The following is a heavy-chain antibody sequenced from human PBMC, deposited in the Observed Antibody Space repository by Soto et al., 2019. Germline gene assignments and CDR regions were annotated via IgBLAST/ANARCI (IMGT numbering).Heavy chain of an antibody. CDR2: INCDGGST. CDR1: GFTFSSYW. J-gene: IGHJ3*02. V-gene: IGHV3-74*01. D-gene: IGHD5-12*01. Sequence: GGSLRLSCAASGFTFSSYWMHWVRQAPGKGLVWVSLINCDGGSTNYADSVKGRFTISRDNSKNSLYLQMNSLRTEDTALYYCASSGYDYDAFDIWGQGTMVTVSS. CDR3: ASSGYDYDAFDI.